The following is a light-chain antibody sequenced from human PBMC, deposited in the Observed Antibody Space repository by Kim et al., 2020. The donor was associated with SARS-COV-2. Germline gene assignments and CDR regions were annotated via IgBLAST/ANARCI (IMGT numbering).Light chain of an antibody. CDR3: QAWGPGIQV. Sequence: QLVLTQSPSASASPGASVNLTCTLSSGHSSYAIAWHQQQPEKGPRYLMKLNSDGSHSKGDGIPDRFSASSSGAERYLIISSLQSEDEADYYCQAWGPGIQVFGGGTQLTVL. CDR1: SGHSSYA. V-gene: IGLV4-69*01. CDR2: LNSDGSH. J-gene: IGLJ3*02.